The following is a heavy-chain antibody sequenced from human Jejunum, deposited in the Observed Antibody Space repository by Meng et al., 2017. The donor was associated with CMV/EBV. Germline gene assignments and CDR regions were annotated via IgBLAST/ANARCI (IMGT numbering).Heavy chain of an antibody. D-gene: IGHD1-7*01. CDR1: AFTFSTYT. Sequence: AFTFSTYTMNWVRQAPGKGLEWVSAISGSGGSTYYADSVKGRFTISRDNSKSTLYLQLNSLSAGDTAVYYCAKDENSNYVRWFDPWGQGTLVTVSS. CDR3: AKDENSNYVRWFDP. J-gene: IGHJ5*02. CDR2: ISGSGGST. V-gene: IGHV3-23*01.